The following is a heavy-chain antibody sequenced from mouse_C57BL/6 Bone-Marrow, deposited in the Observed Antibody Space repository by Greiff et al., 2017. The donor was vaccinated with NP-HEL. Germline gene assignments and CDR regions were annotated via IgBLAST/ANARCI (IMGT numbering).Heavy chain of an antibody. CDR1: GFTFSDYG. D-gene: IGHD1-1*01. V-gene: IGHV5-17*01. Sequence: VQLKESGGGLVKPGGSLKLSCAASGFTFSDYGMHWVRQAPEKGLEWVAYISSGSSTIYYADTVKGRFTISRDNAKNTLCLQMTSLRSEDTAMYYCARIYYGSSYNYYAMDYWGQGTSVTVSS. CDR3: ARIYYGSSYNYYAMDY. CDR2: ISSGSSTI. J-gene: IGHJ4*01.